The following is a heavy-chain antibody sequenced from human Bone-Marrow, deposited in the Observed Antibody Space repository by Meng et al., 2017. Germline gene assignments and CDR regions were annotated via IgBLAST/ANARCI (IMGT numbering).Heavy chain of an antibody. CDR2: ISYDGSNK. CDR3: ARDLRIVGATVLGY. Sequence: GESLKISCAASGFTFSSYAMHWVRQAPGKGLEWVAVISYDGSNKYYADSVKGRFTISRDNSKNTLYLQMNSLRAEDTAVYYCARDLRIVGATVLGYWGQGTRVTVSS. D-gene: IGHD1-26*01. J-gene: IGHJ4*02. V-gene: IGHV3-30*04. CDR1: GFTFSSYA.